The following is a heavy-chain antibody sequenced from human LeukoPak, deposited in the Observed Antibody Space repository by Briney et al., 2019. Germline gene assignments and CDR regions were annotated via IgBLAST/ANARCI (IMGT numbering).Heavy chain of an antibody. Sequence: ASVKVSCKASGYTFTSYYMHWVRQAPGQGLEWMGIINPSGGSTSYAQKFQGRVTMTRDTSTSTVYMGLSSLRSEDTAVYYCARDDSSGYVDYWGQGTLVTVSS. CDR1: GYTFTSYY. D-gene: IGHD3-22*01. CDR2: INPSGGST. V-gene: IGHV1-46*01. J-gene: IGHJ4*02. CDR3: ARDDSSGYVDY.